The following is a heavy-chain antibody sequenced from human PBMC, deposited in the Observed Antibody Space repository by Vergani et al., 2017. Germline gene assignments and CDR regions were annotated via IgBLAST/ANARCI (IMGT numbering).Heavy chain of an antibody. Sequence: QVQLQESGPGLVKPSETLSLTCTVSGGSISSYYWSWIRQPPGKGLEWFGYIYYSGSTNYNPSLKSRVTISVDTSKNQFSLKLSSVTAADTAVYYCARDLMRWLQSDHTYYYYGMDVWGQGTTVTVSS. CDR2: IYYSGST. CDR3: ARDLMRWLQSDHTYYYYGMDV. CDR1: GGSISSYY. V-gene: IGHV4-59*01. D-gene: IGHD5-24*01. J-gene: IGHJ6*02.